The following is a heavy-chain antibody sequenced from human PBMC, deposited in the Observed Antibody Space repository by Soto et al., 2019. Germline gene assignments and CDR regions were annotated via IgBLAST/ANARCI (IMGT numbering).Heavy chain of an antibody. Sequence: QVQLVQSGAEVRKPGASVKVSCKASGYTFTSFAINWVRQAPGQRLEWVGWINAGNGATTYSQNFQGRVTITRDTSANTASMELRSLRSEDTAVFYCARFCSSSLCYAAFDYWGQGNLVTVSS. CDR3: ARFCSSSLCYAAFDY. CDR2: INAGNGAT. CDR1: GYTFTSFA. D-gene: IGHD2-2*01. J-gene: IGHJ4*02. V-gene: IGHV1-3*01.